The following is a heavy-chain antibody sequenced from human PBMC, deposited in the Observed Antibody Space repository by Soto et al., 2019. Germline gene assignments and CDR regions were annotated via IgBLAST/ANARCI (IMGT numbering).Heavy chain of an antibody. CDR1: GFTFSSYG. CDR3: AKSAAGEFDY. CDR2: ISYDGSNK. J-gene: IGHJ4*02. D-gene: IGHD6-13*01. V-gene: IGHV3-30*18. Sequence: QPGGSLRLSCAASGFTFSSYGMHWVRQAPGKGLEWVAVISYDGSNKYYADSVKGRFTISRDNSKNTLYLQMNSLRAEDTAVYYCAKSAAGEFDYWGQGTLVTVSS.